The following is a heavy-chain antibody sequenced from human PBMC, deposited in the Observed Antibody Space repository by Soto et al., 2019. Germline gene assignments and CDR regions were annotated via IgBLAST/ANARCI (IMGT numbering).Heavy chain of an antibody. CDR3: TTDPGATWTGYGMDV. J-gene: IGHJ6*02. Sequence: GGSLRLSCAASGFTFSNAWMSWVRQAPGKGLEWVGRIKSKTDGGTTDYAAPVKGRFTISRDDSKNTLYLQMNSLKTEDTAVYYCTTDPGATWTGYGMDVWGQGTTVTVS. V-gene: IGHV3-15*01. CDR2: IKSKTDGGTT. D-gene: IGHD5-12*01. CDR1: GFTFSNAW.